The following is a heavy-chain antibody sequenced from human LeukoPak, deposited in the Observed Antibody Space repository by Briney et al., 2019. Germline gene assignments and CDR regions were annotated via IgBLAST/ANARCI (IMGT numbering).Heavy chain of an antibody. Sequence: PGGSLRLSCAASGFTFSSYSMNWVRQAPGKGLEWVSYISSSGSTIYYADSVKGRFTISRDNAKNSLYLQMNSLRAEDTAVYYCARDAAAGNEGDYWGQGTLVTVSS. V-gene: IGHV3-48*04. CDR2: ISSSGSTI. CDR1: GFTFSSYS. J-gene: IGHJ4*02. D-gene: IGHD6-19*01. CDR3: ARDAAAGNEGDY.